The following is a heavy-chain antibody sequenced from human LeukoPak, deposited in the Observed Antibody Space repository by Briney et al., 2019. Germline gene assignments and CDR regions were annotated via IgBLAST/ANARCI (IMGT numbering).Heavy chain of an antibody. J-gene: IGHJ4*02. V-gene: IGHV3-23*01. D-gene: IGHD3-9*01. CDR2: ISGSGGST. CDR3: ARIRGYYDILTGYYRGPFDY. Sequence: GGSLRLSCAVSGITLSNYAMSWVRQAPGKGLEWVSAISGSGGSTYYADSVKGRFTISRDNSKNTLYLQMNSLRAEDTAVYYCARIRGYYDILTGYYRGPFDYWGQGTLVTVSS. CDR1: GITLSNYA.